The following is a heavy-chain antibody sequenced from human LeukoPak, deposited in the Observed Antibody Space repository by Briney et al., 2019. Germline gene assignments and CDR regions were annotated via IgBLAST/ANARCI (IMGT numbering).Heavy chain of an antibody. CDR3: ARQTMVRGTYYYMDV. D-gene: IGHD3-10*01. CDR2: IYPGDSDT. CDR1: GYSFTSYW. Sequence: GESLKISCKGSGYSFTSYWIGWVRQMPGKGLEWMGIIYPGDSDTRYSPSFQGQVTISADKSISTAYLQWSSLKASDTAMYYCARQTMVRGTYYYMDVWGKGTTVTISS. V-gene: IGHV5-51*01. J-gene: IGHJ6*03.